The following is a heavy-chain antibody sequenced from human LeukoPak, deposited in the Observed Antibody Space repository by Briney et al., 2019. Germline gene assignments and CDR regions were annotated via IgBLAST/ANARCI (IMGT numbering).Heavy chain of an antibody. V-gene: IGHV1-69*05. J-gene: IGHJ6*03. CDR3: ARTSMVRGVTYYYMDV. D-gene: IGHD3-10*01. Sequence: SVKVSCKASVCTFSSYAISWVRQAPGQGLEGMGRIIPIFSTANYAQKLHARVTITTDESTSTAYMELSSLRSEDTAVYYCARTSMVRGVTYYYMDVWGKGTTVTVSS. CDR2: IIPIFSTA. CDR1: VCTFSSYA.